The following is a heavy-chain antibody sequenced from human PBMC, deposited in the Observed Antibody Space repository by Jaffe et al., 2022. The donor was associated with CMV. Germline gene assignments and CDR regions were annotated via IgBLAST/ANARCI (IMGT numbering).Heavy chain of an antibody. Sequence: DVQLLESGGGLVQPGGSLRLSCAASGFTFSSYAMTWVRQAPGKGLEWVSSISGSGDSTYYADSVKGRFTISRDNSKNTLYLQMSSLIAEDTAVYYCAKDSPTSRWPFNTPPDYWGQGNLVTVSS. CDR3: AKDSPTSRWPFNTPPDY. CDR2: ISGSGDST. V-gene: IGHV3-23*01. CDR1: GFTFSSYA. J-gene: IGHJ4*02. D-gene: IGHD2-2*01.